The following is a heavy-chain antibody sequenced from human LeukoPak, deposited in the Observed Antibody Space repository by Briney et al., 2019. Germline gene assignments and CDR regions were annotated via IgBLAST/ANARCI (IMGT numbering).Heavy chain of an antibody. Sequence: GGSLRLSCAASGFTFSSYAMGWVRQAPGKGLEWVSAISGSGGSTYYADSVKGRFTISRDNSKNTLYLQMNSLRAEDTAVYYCANSMTTVTTWYFQHWGQGTLVTVSS. V-gene: IGHV3-23*01. J-gene: IGHJ1*01. CDR3: ANSMTTVTTWYFQH. CDR2: ISGSGGST. D-gene: IGHD4-17*01. CDR1: GFTFSSYA.